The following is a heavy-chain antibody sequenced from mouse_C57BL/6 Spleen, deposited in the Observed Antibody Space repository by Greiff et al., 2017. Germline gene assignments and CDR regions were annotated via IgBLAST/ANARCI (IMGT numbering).Heavy chain of an antibody. J-gene: IGHJ2*01. CDR2: ISDGGSYT. D-gene: IGHD1-1*02. V-gene: IGHV5-4*01. CDR1: GFTFSSYA. Sequence: EVKLQESGGGLVKPGGSLKLSCAASGFTFSSYAMSWVRQTPEKRLEWVATISDGGSYTYYPDNVKGRFTISRDNAKNNLYLQMSHLKSEDTAMYYCARDQGVGPYYFDYWGQGTTLTVSS. CDR3: ARDQGVGPYYFDY.